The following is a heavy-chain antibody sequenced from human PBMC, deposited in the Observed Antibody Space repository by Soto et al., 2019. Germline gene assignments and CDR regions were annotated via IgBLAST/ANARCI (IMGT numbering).Heavy chain of an antibody. CDR3: ANDVIAVPTSGAFDI. CDR1: GFTFDDYA. V-gene: IGHV3-9*01. J-gene: IGHJ3*02. D-gene: IGHD6-19*01. CDR2: ISWNSGSI. Sequence: EVQLVESGGGLVQPGRSLRLSCAASGFTFDDYAMHWVRQAPGKGLEWVSGISWNSGSIGYADSVKGRFTISRDNAKNSLYLQMNSLRAEDTALYYCANDVIAVPTSGAFDIWGQGTMVTVSS.